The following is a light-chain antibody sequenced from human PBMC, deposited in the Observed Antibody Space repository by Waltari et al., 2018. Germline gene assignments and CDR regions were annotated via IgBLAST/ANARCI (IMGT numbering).Light chain of an antibody. Sequence: QAVLTQPSSLSASPGASASLTCTLRSDINVGTYRLHWYQQKPGSPPQYLLKYKSDSDKQQGSGVPSRFSGSKDASANAGILLISGLQSEDEADYYCLIWHSSAWVFGGGTKLTVL. CDR1: SDINVGTYR. CDR3: LIWHSSAWV. V-gene: IGLV5-45*03. J-gene: IGLJ3*02. CDR2: YKSDSDK.